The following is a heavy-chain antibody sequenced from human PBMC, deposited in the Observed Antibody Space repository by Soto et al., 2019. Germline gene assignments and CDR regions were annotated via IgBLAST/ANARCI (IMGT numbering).Heavy chain of an antibody. CDR1: GYTFTSYG. CDR3: ARDYPLGFDWLLEKNDY. CDR2: ISAYNGNT. Sequence: ASVKVSCKASGYTFTSYGISWVRQAPGQGLEWMGWISAYNGNTNYAQKLQGRVTMTTDTSTSTAYMELRSLRSDDTAVYYCARDYPLGFDWLLEKNDYRAQRTPVTVSS. D-gene: IGHD3-9*01. V-gene: IGHV1-18*01. J-gene: IGHJ4*02.